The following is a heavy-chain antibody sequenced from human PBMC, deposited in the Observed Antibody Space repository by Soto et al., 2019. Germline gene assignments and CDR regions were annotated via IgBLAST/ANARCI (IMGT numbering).Heavy chain of an antibody. Sequence: ERCLRLSGSAWGFTFSSYSMNWVRQSPGNGLEWVSYISSSSSTIYYADSGKLRFTISRDNAKNSLYLQINSLRDEDTAVSYCWRVVVGDPLLVYWGQGALVT. J-gene: IGHJ4*02. CDR3: WRVVVGDPLLVY. CDR1: GFTFSSYS. CDR2: ISSSSSTI. D-gene: IGHD2-8*02. V-gene: IGHV3-48*02.